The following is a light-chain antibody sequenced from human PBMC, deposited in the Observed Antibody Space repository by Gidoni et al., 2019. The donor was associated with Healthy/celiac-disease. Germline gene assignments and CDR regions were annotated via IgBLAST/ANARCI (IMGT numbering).Light chain of an antibody. CDR3: QQYNNWPWCS. CDR2: GAS. J-gene: IGKJ2*04. CDR1: QSVSSN. Sequence: EIVMTQSPATLSVSPGERATLSCRASQSVSSNLAWYQQKPGQAPRLLIYGASTRATGIPARFSGSGSGTEFTLTISSLQSEDVAVYYCQQYNNWPWCSFGQGTKLEIK. V-gene: IGKV3-15*01.